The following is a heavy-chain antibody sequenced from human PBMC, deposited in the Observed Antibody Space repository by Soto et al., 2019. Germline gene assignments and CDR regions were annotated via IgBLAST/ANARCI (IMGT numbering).Heavy chain of an antibody. D-gene: IGHD4-17*01. CDR3: AKESSGDYYYYYGMDV. J-gene: IGHJ6*02. CDR1: VFTFSSYG. V-gene: IGHV3-30*18. Sequence: WWSLRLSCSASVFTFSSYGMHWLRQAPGKGLEWVAVISYDGSNKYYADSVKGRFTISRDNSKNTLYLQMNSLRAEDTAVYYCAKESSGDYYYYYGMDVWGQGTTVTVSS. CDR2: ISYDGSNK.